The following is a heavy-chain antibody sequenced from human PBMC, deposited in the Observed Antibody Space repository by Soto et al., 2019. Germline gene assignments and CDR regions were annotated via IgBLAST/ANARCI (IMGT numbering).Heavy chain of an antibody. CDR1: GYTFTSYA. V-gene: IGHV1-3*01. J-gene: IGHJ4*02. D-gene: IGHD5-12*01. CDR3: AREGLTTGYDFGY. Sequence: ASVKVSCKASGYTFTSYAMHWVRQAPGQRLEWMGWINAGNGNTKYSQKFQGRVTITRDTSASTAYMELSSLRSEDTAVYYCAREGLTTGYDFGYWGQGTLVTVSS. CDR2: INAGNGNT.